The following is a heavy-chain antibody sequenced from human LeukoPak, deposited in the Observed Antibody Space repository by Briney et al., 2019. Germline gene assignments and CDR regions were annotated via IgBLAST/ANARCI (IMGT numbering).Heavy chain of an antibody. Sequence: GGSLRLSCAASGFTVSSSYMNWVRQAPGRGLEWVSVIYSGGSTYYADSVKGRFTISRDNSKNTLYLQMNSLRAEDTAVYYCARGGEYFDSNDYIKTFDSGAQGTLVTVSS. D-gene: IGHD3-22*01. J-gene: IGHJ4*02. V-gene: IGHV3-53*01. CDR2: IYSGGST. CDR1: GFTVSSSY. CDR3: ARGGEYFDSNDYIKTFDS.